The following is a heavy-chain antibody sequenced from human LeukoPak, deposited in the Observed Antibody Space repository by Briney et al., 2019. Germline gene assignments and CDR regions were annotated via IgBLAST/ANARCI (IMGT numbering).Heavy chain of an antibody. CDR3: ARDWGSYDSSGYYPLPLDY. V-gene: IGHV1-69*06. Sequence: SVKVSCKASGGTFSSYAISWVRQAPGQGLEWMGGIIPIFGTANYAQKFQGRVTITADKSTSTAYMELSSLRSGDTAVYYCARDWGSYDSSGYYPLPLDYWGQGTLVTVSS. CDR1: GGTFSSYA. D-gene: IGHD3-22*01. CDR2: IIPIFGTA. J-gene: IGHJ4*02.